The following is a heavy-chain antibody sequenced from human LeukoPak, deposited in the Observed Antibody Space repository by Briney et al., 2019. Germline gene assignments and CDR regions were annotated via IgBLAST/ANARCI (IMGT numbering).Heavy chain of an antibody. CDR3: ARAGGYYDSSGYAFDI. D-gene: IGHD3-22*01. CDR1: GGSISSYY. J-gene: IGHJ3*02. Sequence: SETLSLTCTVSGGSISSYYWSWIRQPAGKGLEWIGRIYTSGSTNYNPSLKSRVTMSVDTSKNQFSLKLSSVTAADTAVYYCARAGGYYDSSGYAFDIWGQGTMVTVSS. CDR2: IYTSGST. V-gene: IGHV4-4*07.